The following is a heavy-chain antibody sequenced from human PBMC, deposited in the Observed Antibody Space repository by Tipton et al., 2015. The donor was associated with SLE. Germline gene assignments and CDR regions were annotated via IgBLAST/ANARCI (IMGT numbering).Heavy chain of an antibody. V-gene: IGHV3-33*03. D-gene: IGHD1-14*01. CDR2: IWYDGRNK. Sequence: SGVIFKNYGMHWVRQAPGKGLEWVAVIWYDGRNKFYADSVKGRFTVSRDNAKNSLYLQMNNLRAEDTAVYYCAKEGGGNRFDYWGQGTLVTVSS. CDR1: GVIFKNYG. CDR3: AKEGGGNRFDY. J-gene: IGHJ4*02.